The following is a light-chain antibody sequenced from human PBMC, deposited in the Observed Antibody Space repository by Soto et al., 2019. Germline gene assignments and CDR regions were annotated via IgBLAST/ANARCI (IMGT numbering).Light chain of an antibody. Sequence: EIVLTQSPGTLSLSPGERATLSCRASQSVSSSYLAWYQQKPGQAPRLLIYGASSRATGIPDRFSGSGSGTDFTLTISRLEPEDFALYYCQQYGTSRWTFGQGTRLEIK. J-gene: IGKJ5*01. CDR3: QQYGTSRWT. V-gene: IGKV3-20*01. CDR2: GAS. CDR1: QSVSSSY.